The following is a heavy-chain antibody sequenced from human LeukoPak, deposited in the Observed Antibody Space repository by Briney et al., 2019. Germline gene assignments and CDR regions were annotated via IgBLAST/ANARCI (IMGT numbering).Heavy chain of an antibody. Sequence: GGSLRLSCAASGFTFSSYSMNWVRQAPGKGLEWVSYISSSSSTIYYADSVKGRFTISRDNAKNSLYLQMNSLRAEDTAVYYCARVGDPGSIDYWGQGTLVTVSS. CDR2: ISSSSSTI. J-gene: IGHJ4*02. D-gene: IGHD2-21*02. V-gene: IGHV3-48*01. CDR1: GFTFSSYS. CDR3: ARVGDPGSIDY.